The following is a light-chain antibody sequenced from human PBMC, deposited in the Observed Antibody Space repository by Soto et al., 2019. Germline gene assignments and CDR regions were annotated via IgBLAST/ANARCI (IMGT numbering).Light chain of an antibody. CDR1: QSVSSNY. V-gene: IGKV3-20*01. CDR3: QQYGSSPYT. CDR2: GAS. J-gene: IGKJ2*01. Sequence: EIVLTQSPGTLSLSPGQRATLSCRASQSVSSNYLVWYQQKPGQAPRLLIYGASSRATGIPDRFSASGSGTHFTLTISRLEPEDFAVYYCQQYGSSPYTFGQGTKLEIK.